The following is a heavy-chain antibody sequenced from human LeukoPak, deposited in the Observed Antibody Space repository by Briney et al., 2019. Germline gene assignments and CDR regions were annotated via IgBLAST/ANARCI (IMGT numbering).Heavy chain of an antibody. CDR3: AKVTRITMIVVVITTSVYFDY. CDR2: ISGSGGST. V-gene: IGHV3-23*01. J-gene: IGHJ4*02. D-gene: IGHD3-22*01. CDR1: GFTFSSYA. Sequence: GGSLRLSCAASGFTFSSYAMSWVRQAPGKGLEWVSAISGSGGSTYYADSVKGRFTISRDNSKNTLHLQMNSLRAEDTAVYYCAKVTRITMIVVVITTSVYFDYWGQGTLVTVSS.